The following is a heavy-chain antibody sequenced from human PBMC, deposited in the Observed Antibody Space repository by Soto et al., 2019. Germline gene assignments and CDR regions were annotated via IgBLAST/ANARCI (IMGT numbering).Heavy chain of an antibody. CDR3: ARAPYGDGIDY. J-gene: IGHJ4*02. CDR1: GYTFTSYA. CDR2: INAGNGNT. Sequence: QGQLVQSGAEVKKPGASVKVSCKASGYTFTSYAMHWVRQAPGQGGVWMGWINAGNGNTKDSKKFQGRVTITRDTSASTAYMELRSLRSEDTAVYYCARAPYGDGIDYWGQGTLVTVSS. V-gene: IGHV1-3*01. D-gene: IGHD4-17*01.